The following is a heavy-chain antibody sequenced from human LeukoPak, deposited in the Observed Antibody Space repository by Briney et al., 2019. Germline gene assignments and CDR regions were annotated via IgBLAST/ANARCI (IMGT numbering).Heavy chain of an antibody. CDR2: IYTSGST. CDR1: GGSISSYY. J-gene: IGHJ4*02. CDR3: ARDVLKYYDFWSGPNGGFDY. V-gene: IGHV4-4*07. Sequence: SETLSLTCTVSGGSISSYYWSWIRQPAGKGLEWIGRIYTSGSTNYNPSLKSQVTMSVDTSKNQFSLKLSSVTAADTAVYYCARDVLKYYDFWSGPNGGFDYWGQGTLVTVSS. D-gene: IGHD3-3*01.